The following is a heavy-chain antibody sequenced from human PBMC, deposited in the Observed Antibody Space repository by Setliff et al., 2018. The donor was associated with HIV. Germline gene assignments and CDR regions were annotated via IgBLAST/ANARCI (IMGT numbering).Heavy chain of an antibody. CDR1: GGSISSSSYY. Sequence: SETLSLTCTVSGGSISSSSYYWGWIRQPPGKGLEWIGSIYYSGSTYYNPSLKSRVTISIDTSENLFSLKLSSVTAADTAVYYCNIYYYYYMDVWGKGTTVTVSS. CDR2: IYYSGST. V-gene: IGHV4-39*02. CDR3: NIYYYYYMDV. J-gene: IGHJ6*03.